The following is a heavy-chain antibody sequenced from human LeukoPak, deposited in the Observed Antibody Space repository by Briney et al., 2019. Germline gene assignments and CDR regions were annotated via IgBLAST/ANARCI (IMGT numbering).Heavy chain of an antibody. CDR2: IWYDGSNK. D-gene: IGHD1-26*01. V-gene: IGHV3-33*08. CDR1: GFTFSSYS. CDR3: ARGTGDSGSFDY. J-gene: IGHJ4*02. Sequence: PGGSLRLSCAASGFTFSSYSMNWVRQAPGKGLEWVAVIWYDGSNKYYADSVKGRFTISRDNSKNTLYLQMNSLRAEDTAVYYCARGTGDSGSFDYWGQGTLVTVSS.